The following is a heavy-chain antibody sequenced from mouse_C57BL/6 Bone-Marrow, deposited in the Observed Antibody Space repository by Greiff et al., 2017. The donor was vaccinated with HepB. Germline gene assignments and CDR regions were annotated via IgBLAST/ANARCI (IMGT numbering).Heavy chain of an antibody. J-gene: IGHJ1*03. CDR1: GYTFTSYD. CDR3: ARSDYGSSYWYFDV. Sequence: VKLVESGPELVKPGASVKLSCKASGYTFTSYDINWVKQRPGQGLEWIGWIYPRDGSTKYNEKFKGKATLTVDTSSSTAYMELHSLTSEDSAVYFCARSDYGSSYWYFDVWGTGTTVTVSS. D-gene: IGHD1-1*01. CDR2: IYPRDGST. V-gene: IGHV1-85*01.